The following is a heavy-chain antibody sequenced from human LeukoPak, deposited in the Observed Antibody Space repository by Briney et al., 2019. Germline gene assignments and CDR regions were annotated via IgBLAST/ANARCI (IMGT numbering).Heavy chain of an antibody. CDR2: IKPKSGDT. J-gene: IGHJ4*02. CDR1: GYTFTDYN. D-gene: IGHD3-10*01. Sequence: ASVKVSCKAAGYTFTDYNLHRVRQAPGQGLEWMGWIKPKSGDTNYAQKFQGRVTMTRDTSTSTAFMELSGLRSDDTAVYYCARDYFGLGSYWDYWGQGTLVTVSS. CDR3: ARDYFGLGSYWDY. V-gene: IGHV1-2*02.